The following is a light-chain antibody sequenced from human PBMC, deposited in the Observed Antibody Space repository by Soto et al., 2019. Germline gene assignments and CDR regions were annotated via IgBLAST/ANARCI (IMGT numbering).Light chain of an antibody. Sequence: QSVLTQPPSASGSPGQSVTISCSGTRRETGDYNYVSWYQQHPGKAPKLMIYEVSKRPSGVPDRFSGSKSGNTASLTVSGLQAEDEADYYCSSYAGSDNYVFGTGTKVTVL. V-gene: IGLV2-8*01. CDR3: SSYAGSDNYV. CDR1: RRETGDYNY. CDR2: EVS. J-gene: IGLJ1*01.